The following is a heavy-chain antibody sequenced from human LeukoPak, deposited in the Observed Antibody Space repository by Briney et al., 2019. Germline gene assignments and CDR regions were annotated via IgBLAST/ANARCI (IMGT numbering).Heavy chain of an antibody. V-gene: IGHV3-30*02. Sequence: GGSLRLSCAAFGFTFSSYAMHWVRQAPGKGLEWVAFIRYDGSNKYYADSVKGRFTISRDNSKNTLYLQMNSLRAEDTAVYYCARFWSGYYGNWFDPWGQGTLVTVSS. D-gene: IGHD3-3*01. CDR1: GFTFSSYA. CDR2: IRYDGSNK. J-gene: IGHJ5*02. CDR3: ARFWSGYYGNWFDP.